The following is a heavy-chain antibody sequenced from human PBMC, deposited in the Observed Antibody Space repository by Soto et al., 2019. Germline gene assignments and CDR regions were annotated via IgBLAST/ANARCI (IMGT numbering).Heavy chain of an antibody. Sequence: QVHLQQWGAGLLNPSETLSLTCGASGGSFTGYFWTWIRQTPALGLDWIGEVNHSGTTNYNPALKSRAPKSVGPSRSQVSLKVNSRTAADTGVYDCARLRARAAARWGYGMDFWGQGTTVIVSS. V-gene: IGHV4-34*02. J-gene: IGHJ6*02. CDR3: ARLRARAAARWGYGMDF. CDR1: GGSFTGYF. D-gene: IGHD6-13*01. CDR2: VNHSGTT.